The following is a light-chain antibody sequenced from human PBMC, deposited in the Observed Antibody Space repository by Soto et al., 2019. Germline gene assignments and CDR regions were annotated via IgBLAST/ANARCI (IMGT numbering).Light chain of an antibody. CDR2: GAS. V-gene: IGKV3-15*01. CDR3: QQYNNWPLT. Sequence: EIVMTQSPATLSVSPGERATLSCRASQSVSSNLAWYQQKPGQAPRLLIYGASTRATGIPARFSGSGSGTAFTLTISSPQSEDFAVYSCQQYNNWPLTFGGGTTVEIK. CDR1: QSVSSN. J-gene: IGKJ4*01.